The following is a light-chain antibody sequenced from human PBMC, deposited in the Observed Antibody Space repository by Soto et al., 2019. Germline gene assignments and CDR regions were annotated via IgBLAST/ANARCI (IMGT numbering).Light chain of an antibody. CDR2: GAS. J-gene: IGKJ1*01. CDR1: QSVSSN. V-gene: IGKV3-15*01. CDR3: QQYNNGPRT. Sequence: EIVMTQSPATLSVSPGERATLSCGASQSVSSNLAWYQQKPGQAPSLLIYGASTRATGIPARFSGSGSGTEFTLTISSLQSEDFAVYYCQQYNNGPRTFGQGTKVDIK.